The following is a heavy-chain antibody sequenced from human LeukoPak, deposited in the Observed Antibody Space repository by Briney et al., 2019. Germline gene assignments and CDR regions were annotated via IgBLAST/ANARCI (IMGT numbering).Heavy chain of an antibody. D-gene: IGHD3-22*01. CDR1: GGSISSYY. CDR2: IYYSGST. CDR3: ARVHDYYDSSGYPTKAFDI. Sequence: PSETLSLTCTVSGGSISSYYWSWIRQPPGKGLEWIGYIYYSGSTYYNPSLKSRVTISVDTSKNQFSLKLSSVTAADTAVYYCARVHDYYDSSGYPTKAFDIWGQGTMVTVSS. V-gene: IGHV4-59*12. J-gene: IGHJ3*02.